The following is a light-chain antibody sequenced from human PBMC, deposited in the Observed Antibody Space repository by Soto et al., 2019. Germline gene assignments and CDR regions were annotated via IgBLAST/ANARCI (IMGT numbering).Light chain of an antibody. CDR2: KAS. J-gene: IGKJ1*01. Sequence: DIQMTQSPSTLSASVGDRVTITCRASQSISSWLAWYQQKPGKAPKLLIYKASSLESGVPSRFSGGGSGTEFTLTISILQPDDFAAYYCQQYHIYSWTFGQGTKVDIK. CDR3: QQYHIYSWT. V-gene: IGKV1-5*03. CDR1: QSISSW.